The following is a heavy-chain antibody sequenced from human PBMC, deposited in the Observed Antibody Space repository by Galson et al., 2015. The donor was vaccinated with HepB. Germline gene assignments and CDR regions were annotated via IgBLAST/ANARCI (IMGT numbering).Heavy chain of an antibody. J-gene: IGHJ6*02. V-gene: IGHV3-9*01. CDR1: GFTFDDYA. CDR2: ISWNSVNI. D-gene: IGHD6-13*01. CDR3: AKDLAAAGIDYYYYGMDV. Sequence: SLRLSCAASGFTFDDYAMHWVRRAPGKGLEWVPGISWNSVNIGYVDSVKGRFTISRDNAKNSLYLQMNSLRAEDTALYYCAKDLAAAGIDYYYYGMDVWGQGTTVTVSS.